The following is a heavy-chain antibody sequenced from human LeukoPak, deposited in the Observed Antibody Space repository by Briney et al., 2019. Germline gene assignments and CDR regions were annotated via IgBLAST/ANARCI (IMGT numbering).Heavy chain of an antibody. D-gene: IGHD6-13*01. CDR2: INPSGGST. CDR3: ARNLFSSSWYVCSFDY. CDR1: GYTFTSYY. V-gene: IGHV1-46*01. Sequence: ASVTVSCKASGYTFTSYYMHWVRQAPGQGLEWMGIINPSGGSTSYAQKFQGRVTMTRDMSTSTVYMELSSLRSEDTAVYYCARNLFSSSWYVCSFDYWGQGTLVTVSS. J-gene: IGHJ4*02.